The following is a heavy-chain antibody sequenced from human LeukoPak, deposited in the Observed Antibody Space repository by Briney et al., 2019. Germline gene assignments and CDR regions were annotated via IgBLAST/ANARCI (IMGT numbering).Heavy chain of an antibody. V-gene: IGHV4-59*01. D-gene: IGHD5-18*01. Sequence: RPSETLSITCTVSGGSISSYYWSWIRQPPGKGLDWIGYIYYSGSTNYNPSLKSRVTISVDTSKNQFSLKLSSVTAADTAVYYCARVAEYSYGYPLDYWGQGTLVTVSS. CDR3: ARVAEYSYGYPLDY. J-gene: IGHJ4*02. CDR1: GGSISSYY. CDR2: IYYSGST.